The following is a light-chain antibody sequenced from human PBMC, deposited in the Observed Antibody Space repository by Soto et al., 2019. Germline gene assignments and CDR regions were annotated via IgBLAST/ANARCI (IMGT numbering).Light chain of an antibody. CDR3: CSYAGSSTLL. Sequence: QYALTQPASVSGSPGQSITVSCTGTSSDIGSYNLVSWYQHHPGKAPELMIYAVSKRPSGVSSRFSGSKSGNTASLTISGLQAEDEADYFCCSYAGSSTLLFGGGTKLTVL. J-gene: IGLJ3*02. CDR1: SSDIGSYNL. V-gene: IGLV2-23*02. CDR2: AVS.